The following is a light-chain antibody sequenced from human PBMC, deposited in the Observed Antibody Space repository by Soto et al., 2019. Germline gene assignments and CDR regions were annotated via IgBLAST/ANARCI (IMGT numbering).Light chain of an antibody. CDR1: SSDVGGYNF. CDR2: EVT. CDR3: SSYTTSSTVV. V-gene: IGLV2-14*03. Sequence: LTQPASVFGSPGQSITISCTGTSSDVGGYNFVSWYQQLPGKAPKLMIYEVTSRPSGVSNRFSGSKSGNTASLTISGLQPEDEAEYYCSSYTTSSTVVFGTGTKVTVL. J-gene: IGLJ1*01.